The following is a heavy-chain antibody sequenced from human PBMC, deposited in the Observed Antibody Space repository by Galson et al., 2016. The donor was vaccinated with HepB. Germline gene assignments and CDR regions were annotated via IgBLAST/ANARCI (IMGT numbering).Heavy chain of an antibody. J-gene: IGHJ5*01. Sequence: SETLSLTCSVSGVSINSYYWGWIRQPPGKGLEWIGYIFNSAGTHYKPSLKSRVTMSVDTSKNQFSLQLRSVTAADTAVYYCARDGGVLLPNDCDSWGQGTLVTVSS. CDR3: ARDGGVLLPNDCDS. D-gene: IGHD1-1*01. CDR2: IFNSAGT. CDR1: GVSINSYY. V-gene: IGHV4-59*01.